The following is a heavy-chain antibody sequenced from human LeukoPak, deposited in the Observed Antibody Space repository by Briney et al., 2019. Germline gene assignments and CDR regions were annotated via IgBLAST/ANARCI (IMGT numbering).Heavy chain of an antibody. CDR1: GYTFTGYY. V-gene: IGHV1-2*02. D-gene: IGHD3-10*02. Sequence: ASVKVSCKASGYTFTGYYIHWVRQAPGQGLEWMGWINPNSGGTHYAQKFQGRVTMTRDTSISTAYMELSRLRSDDTAVYYCARVEMANVPPPFDYWGQGTLVTVSS. CDR3: ARVEMANVPPPFDY. CDR2: INPNSGGT. J-gene: IGHJ4*02.